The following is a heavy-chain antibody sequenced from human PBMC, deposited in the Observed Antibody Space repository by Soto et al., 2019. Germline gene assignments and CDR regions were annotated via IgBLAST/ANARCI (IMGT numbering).Heavy chain of an antibody. Sequence: QVQLVQSGAEVKKPAASVKVSCKASGYTFTSYGISWVRQAPGQGLEWIGWISAYNGNTNYAQKLQGRVTMTTDTSTSTAYMELRSLRSDDTAVYYCARNPGSGSYIYYYYYMDVWGKGTTVTVSS. CDR3: ARNPGSGSYIYYYYYMDV. J-gene: IGHJ6*03. CDR2: ISAYNGNT. V-gene: IGHV1-18*01. CDR1: GYTFTSYG. D-gene: IGHD3-10*01.